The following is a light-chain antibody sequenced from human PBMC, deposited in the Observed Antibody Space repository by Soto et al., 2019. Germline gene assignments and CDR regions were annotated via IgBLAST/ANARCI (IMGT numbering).Light chain of an antibody. CDR1: SSDIDAYNY. V-gene: IGLV2-14*01. J-gene: IGLJ1*01. CDR2: DVS. CDR3: GSYTTSSNYV. Sequence: VLTQPASVSGSPGQSITISCTGTSSDIDAYNYVSWYQQHPGKAPKLMIYDVSNRPSGISNRFSGSKSGNTASLTISGLQAEDEADYYCGSYTTSSNYVFGTGTKVTVL.